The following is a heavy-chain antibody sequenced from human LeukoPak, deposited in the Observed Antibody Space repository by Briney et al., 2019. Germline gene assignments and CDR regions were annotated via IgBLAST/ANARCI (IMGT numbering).Heavy chain of an antibody. CDR3: ARVLGGYCSGTLCAFDI. V-gene: IGHV3-21*01. CDR1: GFTFSDYW. D-gene: IGHD2-2*01. J-gene: IGHJ3*02. CDR2: ISSTSTYI. Sequence: GGSLRLSCAASGFTFSDYWMYWVRQAPGKGLEWVSSISSTSTYIYYADSVKGRFTISRDNAKNSLNLQMNSLRAEDTAVYYCARVLGGYCSGTLCAFDIWGQGTMVTVSS.